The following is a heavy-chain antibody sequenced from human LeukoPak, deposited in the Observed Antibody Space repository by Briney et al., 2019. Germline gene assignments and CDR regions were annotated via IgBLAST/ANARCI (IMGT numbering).Heavy chain of an antibody. Sequence: GGSLRLSCAASGFIFSSYAMSWVRQGPGKGLEWISAISVSDSTYYADSVKARFTISRDNSKNTLYLQINSLRAEDTAVYFCALSGGSNWYGLECWGQGTLVTVSS. V-gene: IGHV3-23*01. J-gene: IGHJ4*02. CDR2: ISVSDST. D-gene: IGHD6-13*01. CDR3: ALSGGSNWYGLEC. CDR1: GFIFSSYA.